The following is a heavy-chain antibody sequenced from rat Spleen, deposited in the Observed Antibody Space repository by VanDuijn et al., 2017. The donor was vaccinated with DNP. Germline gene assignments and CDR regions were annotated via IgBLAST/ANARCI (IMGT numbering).Heavy chain of an antibody. V-gene: IGHV5-31*01. D-gene: IGHD1-4*01. Sequence: EVQLVESGGGPVQPGRSLKLSCVASGFIFSNYWMTWIRQAPGKGLEWVASISNTGDNTYYSDSVKGRFSLSRDNAKSTLYLQMDSLRSEDTATYYCAGRPPPTRGPFDYWGQGVVVTVSS. CDR1: GFIFSNYW. CDR2: ISNTGDNT. CDR3: AGRPPPTRGPFDY. J-gene: IGHJ2*01.